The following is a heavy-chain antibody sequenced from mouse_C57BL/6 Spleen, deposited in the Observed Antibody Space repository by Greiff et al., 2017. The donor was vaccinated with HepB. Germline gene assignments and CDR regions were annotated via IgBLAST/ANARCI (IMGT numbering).Heavy chain of an antibody. CDR2: IDPENGDT. CDR3: TTPRGSSFAY. J-gene: IGHJ3*01. CDR1: GFNIKDDY. D-gene: IGHD3-1*01. Sequence: VQLQQSGAELVRPGASVKLSCTASGFNIKDDYMHWVKQRPEQGLEWIGWIDPENGDTEYASKFQGKATITADTSSNTAYLQLSSLTSEDTAVSYCTTPRGSSFAYWGQGTLVTVSA. V-gene: IGHV14-4*01.